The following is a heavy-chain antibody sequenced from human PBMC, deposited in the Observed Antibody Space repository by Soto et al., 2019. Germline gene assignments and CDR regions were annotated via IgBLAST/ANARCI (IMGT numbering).Heavy chain of an antibody. J-gene: IGHJ4*02. CDR2: INHSGST. CDR1: GGSFSGYH. CDR3: ARGGVTYYDILTGYQPPIDY. D-gene: IGHD3-9*01. Sequence: SETLSLTCAVYGGSFSGYHWSWIRQPPGKGLEWIGEINHSGSTNYNPSLKSRVTISVDTSKNQFSLKLSSVTAADTAVYFCARGGVTYYDILTGYQPPIDYWGQGTLVTVSS. V-gene: IGHV4-34*01.